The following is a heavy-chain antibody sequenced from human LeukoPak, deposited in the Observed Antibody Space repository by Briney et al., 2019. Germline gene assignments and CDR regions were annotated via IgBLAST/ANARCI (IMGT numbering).Heavy chain of an antibody. CDR3: ARSFTPTTDSGYDSSWFDP. CDR1: GYTFTGYY. CDR2: INPNSGGT. V-gene: IGHV1-2*02. Sequence: ASVKVSCKASGYTFTGYYMHWVRQAPGQGLEWMGWINPNSGGTNYAQKFQGRVTMTRDTSISTAYMELSRLRSDDTAVYYCARSFTPTTDSGYDSSWFDPWGQGTLVTVSS. J-gene: IGHJ5*02. D-gene: IGHD5-12*01.